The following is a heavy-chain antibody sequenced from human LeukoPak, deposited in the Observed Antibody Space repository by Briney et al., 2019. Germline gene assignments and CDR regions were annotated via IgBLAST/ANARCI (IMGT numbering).Heavy chain of an antibody. CDR2: ISAYNGNT. Sequence: ASVKVSCKASGYTFTNYGTSWVRQAPGQGLECMGWISAYNGNTNYAQKLQGRVSMTTDTSTSTAYMELRSLRSDDTAVYYCARDRVSYSSSSVFAYWGQGTLVTVSS. CDR3: ARDRVSYSSSSVFAY. D-gene: IGHD6-6*01. J-gene: IGHJ4*02. V-gene: IGHV1-18*01. CDR1: GYTFTNYG.